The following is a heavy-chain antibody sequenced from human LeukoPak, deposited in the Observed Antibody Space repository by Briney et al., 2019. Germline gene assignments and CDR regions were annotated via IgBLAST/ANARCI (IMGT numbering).Heavy chain of an antibody. CDR3: AKGLIYEWFDY. Sequence: GGSLRLSCAASGFTVSSNYMSWVRQAPGKGLEWVSAISGSGGSTYYADSVKGRFTISRDNSKNTLYLQMNSLRAEDTAVYYCAKGLIYEWFDYWGQGTLVTVSS. CDR2: ISGSGGST. D-gene: IGHD5/OR15-5a*01. J-gene: IGHJ4*02. V-gene: IGHV3-23*01. CDR1: GFTVSSNY.